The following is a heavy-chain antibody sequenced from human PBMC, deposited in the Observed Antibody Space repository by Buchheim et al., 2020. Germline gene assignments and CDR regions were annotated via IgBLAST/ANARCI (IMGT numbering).Heavy chain of an antibody. D-gene: IGHD6-13*01. CDR3: ARGTRSSWTNKGGYYGMDV. CDR2: MNPNSGNT. Sequence: QVQLVQSGAEVKQPGASVKVSCKASGYTFSNDHVHWVRQAPGQGLEWMGWMNPNSGNTGYAQKFQGRVTMTRNTSISTAYMELSSLRSEDTAVYYCARGTRSSWTNKGGYYGMDVWGQGTT. CDR1: GYTFSNDH. V-gene: IGHV1-8*02. J-gene: IGHJ6*02.